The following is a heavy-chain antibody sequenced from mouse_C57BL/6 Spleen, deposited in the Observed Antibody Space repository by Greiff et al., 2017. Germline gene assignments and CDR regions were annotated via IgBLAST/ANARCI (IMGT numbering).Heavy chain of an antibody. V-gene: IGHV1-61*01. Sequence: QVQLKQPGAELVRPGSSVKLSCKASGYTFTSYWMDWVKQRPGQGLEWIGNIYPSDSETHYNQKFKDKATLTVDKSSSTAYMQLSSLTSEDSAVYYCARGGFFDYWGQGTTLTVSS. CDR3: ARGGFFDY. J-gene: IGHJ2*01. CDR2: IYPSDSET. CDR1: GYTFTSYW.